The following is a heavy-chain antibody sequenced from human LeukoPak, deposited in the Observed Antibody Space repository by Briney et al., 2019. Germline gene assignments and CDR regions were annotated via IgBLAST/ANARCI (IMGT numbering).Heavy chain of an antibody. J-gene: IGHJ6*03. D-gene: IGHD2-8*02. V-gene: IGHV3-23*01. CDR3: AKNRGHCVDGVCHNYYYMDV. CDR1: GFTFSSFA. CDR2: VSGSAGRT. Sequence: GGSLRLSCAASGFTFSSFAMTWVRQAPGKGLEWVSTVSGSAGRTDYADSVKGRFTISRDNLKNTLYLQMNGLRAEDTAVYYCAKNRGHCVDGVCHNYYYMDVWGRGTTVTVSS.